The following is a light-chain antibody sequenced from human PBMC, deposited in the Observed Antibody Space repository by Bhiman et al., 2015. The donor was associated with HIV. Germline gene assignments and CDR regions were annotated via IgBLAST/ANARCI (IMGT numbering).Light chain of an antibody. CDR1: KLGDKY. CDR3: QAWDNYIYV. J-gene: IGLJ1*01. V-gene: IGLV3-1*01. Sequence: SYELTQPPSVSVSPGQTASITCSGDKLGDKYACWYQQKPGQSPVLVIYQDSKRPSGIPERFSGSNSGNTATLTISGTQPMDEADYYCQAWDNYIYVFGGGTKLTVL. CDR2: QDS.